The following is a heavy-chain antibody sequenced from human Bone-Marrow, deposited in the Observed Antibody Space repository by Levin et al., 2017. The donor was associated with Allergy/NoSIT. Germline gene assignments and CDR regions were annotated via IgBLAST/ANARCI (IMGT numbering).Heavy chain of an antibody. CDR1: GFDFSVYT. J-gene: IGHJ4*02. V-gene: IGHV3-48*01. CDR2: ITTSSNIK. Sequence: GGSLRLSCAASGFDFSVYTMNWVRQAPGQGLEWVAYITTSSNIKYYADSVKGRFTVSRDNAMNSLFLEMSSLGVDDTAVYYCARGPRGTMIRGGVNRFDYWGRGTLVSVSS. D-gene: IGHD3-10*01. CDR3: ARGPRGTMIRGGVNRFDY.